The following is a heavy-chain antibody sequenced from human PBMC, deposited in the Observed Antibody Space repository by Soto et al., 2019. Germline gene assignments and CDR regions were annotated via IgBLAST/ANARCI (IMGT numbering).Heavy chain of an antibody. D-gene: IGHD3-9*01. CDR1: GFTFSDYY. CDR2: ISSSGSTI. V-gene: IGHV3-11*01. J-gene: IGHJ6*02. CDR3: ARDPQMFIDWSYGMDV. Sequence: QVQLVESGGGLVKPGGSLRLSCAASGFTFSDYYMSWIRQAPGKGLEWVSYISSSGSTIYYADPVKGRFTISRDNAKNSLYLQMNSLRAEDTAVYYCARDPQMFIDWSYGMDVWGQGTTVTVSS.